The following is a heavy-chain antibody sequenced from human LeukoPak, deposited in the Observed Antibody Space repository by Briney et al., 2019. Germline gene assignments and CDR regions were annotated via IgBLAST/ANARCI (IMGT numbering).Heavy chain of an antibody. D-gene: IGHD2-2*02. V-gene: IGHV1-2*02. CDR2: IDPTSGGT. CDR3: ARVPGPYTTSRFDY. J-gene: IGHJ4*02. Sequence: ASVRVSCKTSGYTFSGYYLHWVRQAPGQGPEWMGRIDPTSGGTHYAQKFQGRVTVTRDTSTSTVYMELSGLRSDDTAVHYCARVPGPYTTSRFDYWGQGTLVTVSS. CDR1: GYTFSGYY.